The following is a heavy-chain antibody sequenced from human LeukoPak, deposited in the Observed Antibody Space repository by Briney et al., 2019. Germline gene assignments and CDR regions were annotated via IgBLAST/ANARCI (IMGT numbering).Heavy chain of an antibody. CDR3: ARKAAAGTYYFDY. CDR2: INANGDST. J-gene: IGHJ4*02. Sequence: PGGSLRLSCAASGFTFSSYPMHWVRQAPRKGLEYVSSINANGDSTFYANSVKGRFTISRDNSKNTLYLQMGSLKSDDMAVYYCARKAAAGTYYFDYWGQGTLVTVSS. D-gene: IGHD6-25*01. CDR1: GFTFSSYP. V-gene: IGHV3-64*01.